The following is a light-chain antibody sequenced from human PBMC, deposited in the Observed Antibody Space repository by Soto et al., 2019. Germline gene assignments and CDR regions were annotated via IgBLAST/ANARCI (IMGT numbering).Light chain of an antibody. Sequence: EIVMTQSPATLSVSPGERATLSCRASQSVSSNLAWYQQKPGQAPRLLIYGASTRATGIPARFSGRGSGTEFALTISSLQSEEFAVYYCQQDNNWPPYTFGQGTKLEI. J-gene: IGKJ2*01. CDR1: QSVSSN. CDR2: GAS. V-gene: IGKV3-15*01. CDR3: QQDNNWPPYT.